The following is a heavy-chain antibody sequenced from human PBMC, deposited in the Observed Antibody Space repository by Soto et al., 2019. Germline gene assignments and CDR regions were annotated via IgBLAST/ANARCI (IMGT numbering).Heavy chain of an antibody. CDR1: GFTFDDYA. J-gene: IGHJ4*02. Sequence: EVQLVESGGGLVQPGRSLRLSCTASGFTFDDYALHWVRQAPGKGLEWVSGITWNSDRVDYADSVKGRFTISRDNARNYLYLQMNSLRAEDTALYFCGKGLSIAAIDYWGQGTLVTVSS. CDR3: GKGLSIAAIDY. V-gene: IGHV3-9*01. D-gene: IGHD6-13*01. CDR2: ITWNSDRV.